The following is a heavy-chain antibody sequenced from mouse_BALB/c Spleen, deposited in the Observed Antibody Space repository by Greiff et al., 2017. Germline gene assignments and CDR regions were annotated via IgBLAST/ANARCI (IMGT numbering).Heavy chain of an antibody. CDR1: GFSLTGYG. V-gene: IGHV2-6-7*01. CDR2: IWGDGST. CDR3: ARDKAYYRYGYAMDY. Sequence: QVQLQQSGPGLVAPSQSLSITCTVSGFSLTGYGVNWVRQPPGKGLEWLGMIWGDGSTDYNSALKSRLSISKDNSKSQVFLKMNSLQTDDTARYYCARDKAYYRYGYAMDYWGQGTSVTVSS. D-gene: IGHD2-14*01. J-gene: IGHJ4*01.